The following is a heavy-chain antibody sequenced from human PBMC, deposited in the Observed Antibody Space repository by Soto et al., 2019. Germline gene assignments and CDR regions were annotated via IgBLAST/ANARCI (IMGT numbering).Heavy chain of an antibody. J-gene: IGHJ4*02. CDR2: ISYDGSNK. D-gene: IGHD3-10*01. V-gene: IGHV3-30-3*01. CDR1: GFTFSSYA. Sequence: QVQLVESGGGVVQPGRSLRLSCAASGFTFSSYAMHWVRQAPGKGLEWVAVISYDGSNKYYADSVKGRFTISRDNSKNTLYLQMNSLRAEDTAVYYCAREVGGSLLWFGELSTRTGYYFDYWGQGTLVTVSS. CDR3: AREVGGSLLWFGELSTRTGYYFDY.